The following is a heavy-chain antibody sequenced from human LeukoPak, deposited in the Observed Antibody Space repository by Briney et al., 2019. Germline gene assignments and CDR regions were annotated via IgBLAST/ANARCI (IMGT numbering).Heavy chain of an antibody. CDR3: ARLYSADYDFSPIYYMDV. Sequence: ASVKVSCKASGYTFTSYYMHWVRQAPGQGLEWMGIINPSGGSTSYAQKFQGRVTMTRDTSTSTVYMELSSLRSEDTAVYYCARLYSADYDFSPIYYMDVWGKGTTVTVSS. CDR1: GYTFTSYY. D-gene: IGHD3-3*01. V-gene: IGHV1-46*01. J-gene: IGHJ6*03. CDR2: INPSGGST.